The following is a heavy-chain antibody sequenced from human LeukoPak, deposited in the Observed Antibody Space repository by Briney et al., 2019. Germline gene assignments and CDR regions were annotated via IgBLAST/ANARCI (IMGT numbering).Heavy chain of an antibody. D-gene: IGHD3-10*01. Sequence: PSETLSLTCAVYGGSFSGYYWSWIRQPPGKGLEWIGEINHSGSTNYNPSLKSRVTISVDTSKNQFSLKLSSVTAADTAVYYCAVRGVIPHNWFDPWGQGTLVTVSS. V-gene: IGHV4-34*01. CDR3: AVRGVIPHNWFDP. J-gene: IGHJ5*02. CDR1: GGSFSGYY. CDR2: INHSGST.